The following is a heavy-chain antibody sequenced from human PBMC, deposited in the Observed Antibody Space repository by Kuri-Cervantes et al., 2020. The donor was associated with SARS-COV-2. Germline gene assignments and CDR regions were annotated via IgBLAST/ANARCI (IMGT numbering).Heavy chain of an antibody. J-gene: IGHJ4*02. CDR3: ARETYSSSSGVDY. CDR1: GGTFSSYA. Sequence: ASVKVSCKASGGTFSSYAISWVRQAPGQGLEWMGIINPSGGSTSYAQKFQGRVTMTRDTSTSTVYMELSSLRSEDTAVYYCARETYSSSSGVDYWGQGTLVTVSS. D-gene: IGHD6-6*01. CDR2: INPSGGST. V-gene: IGHV1-46*01.